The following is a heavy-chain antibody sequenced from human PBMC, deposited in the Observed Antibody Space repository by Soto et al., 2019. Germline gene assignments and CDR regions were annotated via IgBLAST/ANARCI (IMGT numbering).Heavy chain of an antibody. Sequence: QVQLVQSGAEVKKPGASVKVSCKASGYTFTSYVLHWVRQAPGQRPEWMGWINAGNGNTKYSQNFQGRVTISKNTYASTVYMELRSLTSEDTAVYYCARDRTYYGDYMGDYWGQGTLVAVSS. CDR1: GYTFTSYV. CDR3: ARDRTYYGDYMGDY. D-gene: IGHD4-17*01. V-gene: IGHV1-3*01. CDR2: INAGNGNT. J-gene: IGHJ4*02.